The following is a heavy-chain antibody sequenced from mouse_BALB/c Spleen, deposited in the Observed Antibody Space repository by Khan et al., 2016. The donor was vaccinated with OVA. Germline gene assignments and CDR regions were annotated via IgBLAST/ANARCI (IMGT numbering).Heavy chain of an antibody. V-gene: IGHV3-2*02. J-gene: IGHJ2*01. Sequence: EVELVESGPGLVKPSQSLSLTCTVTGYSITSGYGWNWIRQFPGNKLEWMGYISYSGSTNYNQSLKSRTSTTRDTSKNQFFLQLNSVTTEDTATYYCARTARIKYWGQGTTLTVSS. CDR2: ISYSGST. CDR3: ARTARIKY. CDR1: GYSITSGYG. D-gene: IGHD1-2*01.